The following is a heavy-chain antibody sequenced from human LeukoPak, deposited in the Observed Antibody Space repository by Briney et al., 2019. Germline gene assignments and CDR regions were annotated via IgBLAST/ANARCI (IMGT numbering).Heavy chain of an antibody. J-gene: IGHJ3*02. D-gene: IGHD6-6*01. Sequence: SETLSLTCTVSGGSISSYYWTWIRQPPGKGLEWIGYIYSSGSTKYNPSLNSRVTISVDTSKKQFSLRLSSVTAADTAVYYCAQGLGARPWAFDIWGQGTMVTVSS. V-gene: IGHV4-59*03. CDR1: GGSISSYY. CDR2: IYSSGST. CDR3: AQGLGARPWAFDI.